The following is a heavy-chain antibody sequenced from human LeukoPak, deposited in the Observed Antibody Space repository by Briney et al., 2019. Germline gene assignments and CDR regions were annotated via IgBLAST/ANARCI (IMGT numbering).Heavy chain of an antibody. V-gene: IGHV4-34*01. D-gene: IGHD5-18*01. CDR3: ARFNLYSYGYGRQNYFDY. CDR1: GGSFSSYY. J-gene: IGHJ4*02. Sequence: NPSETLSLTCAVYGGSFSSYYWSWIRQPPGKGLEWIGEINHSGSTNYNPSLKSRVTISVDTSKNQFSLKLSSVTAADTAVYYCARFNLYSYGYGRQNYFDYWGQGTLVTVSS. CDR2: INHSGST.